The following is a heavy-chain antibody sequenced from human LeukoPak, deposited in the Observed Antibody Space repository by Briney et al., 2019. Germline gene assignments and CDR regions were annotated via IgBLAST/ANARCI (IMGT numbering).Heavy chain of an antibody. CDR3: ARRIAAAAAPYYFDY. V-gene: IGHV3-74*01. CDR1: GFTFSSYW. CDR2: INSDGSST. Sequence: GGSLRLSCAASGFTFSSYWMHWVRQAPGKGLLWVSRINSDGSSTSYADSVKGRFTISRDNAKNTLYLQMNNLRAEDTAVYYCARRIAAAAAPYYFDYWGQGTLVTVSS. J-gene: IGHJ4*02. D-gene: IGHD6-13*01.